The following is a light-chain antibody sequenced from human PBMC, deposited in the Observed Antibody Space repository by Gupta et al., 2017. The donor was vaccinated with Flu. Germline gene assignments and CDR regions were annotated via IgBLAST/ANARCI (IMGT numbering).Light chain of an antibody. CDR3: QQYNTYPLT. J-gene: IGKJ4*01. Sequence: GDRVTITCRASQDIGNWLAWYQQKPESAPKSLIFGTSTLRSGVPARFSGTGSGTDFTLTITSLQAEDVGTYYCQQYNTYPLTFGGGTKVEI. CDR1: QDIGNW. V-gene: IGKV1D-16*01. CDR2: GTS.